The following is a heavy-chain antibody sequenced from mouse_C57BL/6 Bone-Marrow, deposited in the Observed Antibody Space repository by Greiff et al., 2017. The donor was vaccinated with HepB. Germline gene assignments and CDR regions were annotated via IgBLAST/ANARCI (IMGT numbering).Heavy chain of an antibody. CDR2: IYPGSGNT. D-gene: IGHD4-1*01. V-gene: IGHV1-76*01. J-gene: IGHJ2*01. CDR1: GYTFTDYY. Sequence: VQLQQSGAELVRPGASVKLSCKASGYTFTDYYINWVKQRPGQGLEWIARIYPGSGNTYYNEKFKGKATLTAEKSSSTAYMQLSSLTSEDSAVYVCARANWADYWGQGTTLTVSS. CDR3: ARANWADY.